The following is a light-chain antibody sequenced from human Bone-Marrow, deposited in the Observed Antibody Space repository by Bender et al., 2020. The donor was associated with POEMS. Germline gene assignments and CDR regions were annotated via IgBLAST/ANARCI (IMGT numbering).Light chain of an antibody. J-gene: IGLJ1*01. CDR1: SSDVGAYNY. CDR2: DVN. V-gene: IGLV2-8*01. CDR3: CSYAGVGV. Sequence: QSALTQPPSASGSLGQSVTISCTGSSSDVGAYNYVSWYQQYPGKAPKLIIYDVNKRPSGVPDRLSGSKSGDTASLTISGLQPEDEADYYCCSYAGVGVFGSGTTVTVL.